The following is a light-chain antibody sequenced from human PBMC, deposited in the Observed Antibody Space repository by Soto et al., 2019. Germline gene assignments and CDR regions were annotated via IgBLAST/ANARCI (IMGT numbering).Light chain of an antibody. CDR3: QQYNNWPPYT. CDR1: QSVSSG. Sequence: EIVLTQSPGTLSVSPGERATLSCRASQSVSSGLSWYQQKPGQAPRLLIYGASTRATGIPARFSGSGSGTEFTLTISSLQSEDYAVYYCQQYNNWPPYTFGQGTKVDIK. J-gene: IGKJ2*01. CDR2: GAS. V-gene: IGKV3-15*01.